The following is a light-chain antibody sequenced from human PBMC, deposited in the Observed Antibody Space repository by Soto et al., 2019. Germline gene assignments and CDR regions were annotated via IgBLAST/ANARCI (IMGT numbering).Light chain of an antibody. CDR3: QQYDTLPPCT. J-gene: IGKJ2*02. V-gene: IGKV1-33*01. Sequence: DIQLTQSPSSLSASVGDRVTIACQATQDIGSYLNRYQQKPGKAPRLLIYDACTLGIGVPSRFSGSGSGTDFTFTISNLQPEYIATYYSQQYDTLPPCTFGQGTKVDIK. CDR1: QDIGSY. CDR2: DAC.